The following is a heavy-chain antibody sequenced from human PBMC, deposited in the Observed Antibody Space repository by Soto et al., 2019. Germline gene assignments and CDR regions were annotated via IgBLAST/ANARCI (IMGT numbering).Heavy chain of an antibody. CDR1: EFSFSGYN. CDR3: ARVVYFDRSAYGL. J-gene: IGHJ3*01. CDR2: ISGDSNYI. V-gene: IGHV3-21*01. D-gene: IGHD3-22*01. Sequence: GGSLRLSCAASEFSFSGYNMNWVRQAPGKGLEWVSSISGDSNYIYYADSVQGRLTISRDNAKNSVYLQMNSLRAEDTAVYYCARVVYFDRSAYGLWGQGTMVTVSS.